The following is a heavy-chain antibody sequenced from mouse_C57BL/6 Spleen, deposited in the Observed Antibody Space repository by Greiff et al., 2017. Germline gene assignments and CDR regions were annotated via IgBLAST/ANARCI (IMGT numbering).Heavy chain of an antibody. CDR2: IYPGDGDT. CDR1: GYAFSSSW. V-gene: IGHV1-82*01. Sequence: VKLQESGPELVKPGASVKISCKASGYAFSSSWMNWVKQRPGKGLEWIGRIYPGDGDTNYNGKFKGKATLTADKSSSTAYMQLSSLTSEDSAVYFCARSANWEGFAYWGQGTLVTVSA. CDR3: ARSANWEGFAY. D-gene: IGHD4-1*01. J-gene: IGHJ3*01.